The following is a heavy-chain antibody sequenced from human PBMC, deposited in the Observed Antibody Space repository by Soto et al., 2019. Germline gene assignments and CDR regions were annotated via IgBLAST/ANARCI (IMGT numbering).Heavy chain of an antibody. Sequence: PSETLSLTCTVSGDSISSGAYYWNWIRHHPGKGLEWIGYIYYSGSTYYNPSLKSRVIISVDTSKNQFSLKLSSVTAADTAVYYCARYGAGVVPAANPYFDYWGQGTVVTVSS. CDR3: ARYGAGVVPAANPYFDY. CDR1: GDSISSGAYY. D-gene: IGHD2-2*01. CDR2: IYYSGST. V-gene: IGHV4-31*03. J-gene: IGHJ4*02.